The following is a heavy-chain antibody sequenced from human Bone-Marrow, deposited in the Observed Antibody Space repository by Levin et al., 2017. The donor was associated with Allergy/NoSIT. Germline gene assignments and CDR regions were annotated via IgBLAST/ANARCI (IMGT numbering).Heavy chain of an antibody. J-gene: IGHJ4*02. CDR2: ITSDGSNK. D-gene: IGHD3-10*01. CDR1: GLSFSDYG. V-gene: IGHV3-30*03. CDR3: ASRGSFDH. Sequence: GGSLRLSCAASGLSFSDYGMHWVRQAPDSGLEWVALITSDGSNKFYADSVKGRFIISRDNSRNIPYLQLNSLRPEDTAVYYCASRGSFDHWGQGTLVTVSS.